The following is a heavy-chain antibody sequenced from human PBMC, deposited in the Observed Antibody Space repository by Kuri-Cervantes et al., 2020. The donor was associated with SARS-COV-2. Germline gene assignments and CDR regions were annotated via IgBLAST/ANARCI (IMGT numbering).Heavy chain of an antibody. CDR2: IKSKTDGGTT. Sequence: GGSLRLSCTASGFTFDDYSLSWFRQAPGKGLEWVDRIKSKTDGGTTDYAAPVKGRFTISRDDSKNTLYLQMNSLKTEDTAVYYCTTVGLDYYYYGMDVWGQGTTVTVSS. CDR3: TTVGLDYYYYGMDV. CDR1: GFTFDDYS. V-gene: IGHV3-15*01. J-gene: IGHJ6*02.